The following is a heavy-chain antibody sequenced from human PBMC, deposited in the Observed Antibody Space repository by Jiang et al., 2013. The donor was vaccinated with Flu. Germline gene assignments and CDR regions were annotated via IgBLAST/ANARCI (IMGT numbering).Heavy chain of an antibody. Sequence: LLKPSETLSLTCAVYGGSLRGYFWSWIRQPPGKGLEWIGEINHRGSTNYNPSLKSRVTMSVDTSMNQFSLNLSSVTAADTGAYYCAANPSGSYWGQGTLVTVSS. CDR3: AANPSGSY. D-gene: IGHD6-19*01. CDR2: INHRGST. CDR1: GGSLRGYF. J-gene: IGHJ4*02. V-gene: IGHV4-34*01.